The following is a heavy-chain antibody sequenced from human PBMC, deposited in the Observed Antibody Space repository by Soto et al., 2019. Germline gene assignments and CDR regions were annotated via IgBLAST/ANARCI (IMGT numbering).Heavy chain of an antibody. J-gene: IGHJ4*02. CDR3: AKAIRGPGSRGYFDY. D-gene: IGHD3-10*01. Sequence: EVQLVESGGGLVQPGRSLRLSCAASGFTFDDYAMHWVRQAPGKGLEWVSGISWNSGSIGYADSVKGRFTISRDNAKNFLYLQMSSLRAEDTALYYCAKAIRGPGSRGYFDYWGQGTLVTVSS. CDR1: GFTFDDYA. CDR2: ISWNSGSI. V-gene: IGHV3-9*01.